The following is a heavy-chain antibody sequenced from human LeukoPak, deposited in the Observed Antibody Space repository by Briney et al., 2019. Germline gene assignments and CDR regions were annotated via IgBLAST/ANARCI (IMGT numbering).Heavy chain of an antibody. CDR2: ISWNSGSI. CDR3: AEDIIAAAGAAQCFDY. D-gene: IGHD6-13*01. J-gene: IGHJ4*02. CDR1: GFTFGDYA. Sequence: GRSLRLSCAASGFTFGDYAMHWVRQAPGKGLEWVSGISWNSGSIVYADSVKGRFNISRDNAKNSLYLQMNSLRAEDTALYYCAEDIIAAAGAAQCFDYWGQGTLVTVSS. V-gene: IGHV3-9*01.